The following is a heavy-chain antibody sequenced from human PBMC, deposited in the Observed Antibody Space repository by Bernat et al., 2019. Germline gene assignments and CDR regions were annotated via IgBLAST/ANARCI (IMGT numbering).Heavy chain of an antibody. CDR2: LLSDGSDE. V-gene: IGHV3-33*01. CDR3: ARAGFGTVSYFYYYMDV. CDR1: GFTFGSYG. J-gene: IGHJ6*03. D-gene: IGHD1-1*01. Sequence: QVQLVESGGAVVQPGRSLRLSCAASGFTFGSYGMHWVRQAPGKGLEWVALLLSDGSDEYYADSVKGRFTISRDNSKNALYLQMNRLRVEDTAVYFCARAGFGTVSYFYYYMDVWGKGTTVAVSS.